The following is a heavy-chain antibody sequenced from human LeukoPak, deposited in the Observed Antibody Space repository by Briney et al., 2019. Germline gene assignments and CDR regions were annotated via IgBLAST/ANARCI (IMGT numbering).Heavy chain of an antibody. CDR3: ARGFLGSCSGGSCYSGY. CDR1: GFTFSTYW. Sequence: PGGSLRLSCAASGFTFSTYWMHWVRQAPREGLVWVSHINTDGRTTNYADSVKGRFTISRDNAKNTLYLQMNSLRVEDAAVYYCARGFLGSCSGGSCYSGYWGQGTLVAVSS. D-gene: IGHD2-15*01. V-gene: IGHV3-74*01. J-gene: IGHJ4*02. CDR2: INTDGRTT.